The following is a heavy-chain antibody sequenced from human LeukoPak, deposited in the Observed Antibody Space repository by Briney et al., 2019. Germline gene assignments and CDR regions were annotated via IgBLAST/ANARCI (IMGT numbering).Heavy chain of an antibody. Sequence: SVTVSCTASGGTFSNYSISWVRQAPGQGLEWMGGIIPIFGTANYAQKFQGRVTITADESTSTAYMELSSLRSEDTAVYYCARDVYATLRPGIAAAGTFDAFDIWGQGTMVTVSS. CDR2: IIPIFGTA. D-gene: IGHD6-13*01. V-gene: IGHV1-69*01. CDR1: GGTFSNYS. J-gene: IGHJ3*02. CDR3: ARDVYATLRPGIAAAGTFDAFDI.